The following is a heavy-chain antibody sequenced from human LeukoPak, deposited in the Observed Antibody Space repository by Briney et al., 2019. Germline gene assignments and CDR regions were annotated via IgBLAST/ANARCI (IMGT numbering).Heavy chain of an antibody. CDR1: GFTFSSYA. J-gene: IGHJ6*03. Sequence: GGSLRLSCAASGFTFSSYAMHWVRQAPGKGLEWVAVISYDGSNKYYADSVKGRFTISRDNSKNTLYLQMNSLRAEDTAVYYCAREAFNSSPYTYYYYYMDVWGKGTTVTVSS. CDR3: AREAFNSSPYTYYYYYMDV. D-gene: IGHD6-19*01. V-gene: IGHV3-30*04. CDR2: ISYDGSNK.